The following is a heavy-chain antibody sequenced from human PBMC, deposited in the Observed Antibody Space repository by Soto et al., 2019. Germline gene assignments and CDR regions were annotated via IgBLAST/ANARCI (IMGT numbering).Heavy chain of an antibody. CDR2: ISSSSSTI. D-gene: IGHD1-20*01. V-gene: IGHV3-48*02. J-gene: IGHJ6*02. Sequence: EVQLVESGGGLVQPGGSLRLSCAASGFTFSSYSMNWVRQAPGKGLEWVSYISSSSSTIYYADSVKGRFTISRDNAKNSLDLQMNSLRDEDTAVYYCARVIGIFYVMDVWGQGTTVTVSS. CDR3: ARVIGIFYVMDV. CDR1: GFTFSSYS.